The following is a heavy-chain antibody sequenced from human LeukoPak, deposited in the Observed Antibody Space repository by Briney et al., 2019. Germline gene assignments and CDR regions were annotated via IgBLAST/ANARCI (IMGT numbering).Heavy chain of an antibody. CDR1: GYTFTSYG. CDR2: ISAYNGNT. J-gene: IGHJ6*02. V-gene: IGHV1-18*01. D-gene: IGHD6-13*01. Sequence: EASVKVSCKASGYTFTSYGISWVRQAPGQGLEWMGWISAYNGNTNYAQKLQGRVTMTTDTSTSTAYMELRSLRSDDTAVYYCARDLHRAYSSSWDYYYGMDVWGQGTTVTVSS. CDR3: ARDLHRAYSSSWDYYYGMDV.